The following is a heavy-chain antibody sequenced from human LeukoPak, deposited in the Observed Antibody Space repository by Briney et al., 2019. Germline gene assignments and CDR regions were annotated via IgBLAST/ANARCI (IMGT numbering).Heavy chain of an antibody. CDR1: GYTFTSYD. V-gene: IGHV1-8*01. J-gene: IGHJ6*03. CDR3: ARGRRGWEMYYYYYYYMDV. CDR2: MNPNSGNT. Sequence: GASVKVSCKASGYTFTSYDINWVRQATGQGLEWMGWMNPNSGNTGYAQKFQGRVTMTRNTSISTAYMELSSLRSEDTAVYYCARGRRGWEMYYYYYYYMDVWGKGTTVTVSS. D-gene: IGHD1-26*01.